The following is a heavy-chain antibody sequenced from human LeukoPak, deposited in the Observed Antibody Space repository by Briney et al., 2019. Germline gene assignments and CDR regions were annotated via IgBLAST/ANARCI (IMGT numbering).Heavy chain of an antibody. CDR3: ARDPYDY. V-gene: IGHV3-23*01. CDR1: GFTFSSYA. CDR2: ISGNGINT. J-gene: IGHJ4*02. Sequence: GGSLRLSCAASGFTFSSYAMSWVRQAPGKGPEWVSTISGNGINTYYADSVKGRFTISRDNSKNTLYLQMNSLRAEDTAVYYCARDPYDYWGQGTLVTVSS.